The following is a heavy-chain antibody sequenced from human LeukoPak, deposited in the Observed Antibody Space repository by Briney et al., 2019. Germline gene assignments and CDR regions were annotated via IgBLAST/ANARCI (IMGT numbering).Heavy chain of an antibody. D-gene: IGHD2-8*01. CDR1: GFTFSNYA. J-gene: IGHJ4*02. CDR2: ISETGGTI. CDR3: AKEYCSNSVCHSLDY. V-gene: IGHV3-23*01. Sequence: GGSLRLSCAPSGFTFSNYAMSWVRQAPGKGLEWVSAISETGGTIHYADSVRGRFIISRDNSKNTLYLQMNSLRAEDTAVYYCAKEYCSNSVCHSLDYWGQGTLVTVSS.